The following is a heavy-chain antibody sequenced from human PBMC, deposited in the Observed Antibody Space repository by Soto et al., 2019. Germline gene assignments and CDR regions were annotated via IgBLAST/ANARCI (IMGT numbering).Heavy chain of an antibody. J-gene: IGHJ4*02. CDR1: GFTFSPLS. CDR3: ARVREPSLMTWYFDF. CDR2: ITGSSSTI. D-gene: IGHD1-26*01. Sequence: EVQLVESGGGLVQPGGSLRLSCVTSGFTFSPLSMIWVRQAPGKGLEWISYITGSSSTIYYADSVRGRFTVSRDNAKNSVFLQMNSLRDEDTAVYFCARVREPSLMTWYFDFWGQGTLVTVSS. V-gene: IGHV3-48*02.